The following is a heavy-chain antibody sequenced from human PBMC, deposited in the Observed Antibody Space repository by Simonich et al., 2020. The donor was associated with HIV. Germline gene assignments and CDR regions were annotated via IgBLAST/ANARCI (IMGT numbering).Heavy chain of an antibody. Sequence: QVQLVQSGAEVKKPGASVKVSCKASGYTFTGYYMHWVRQAPGQGLEWMGWINSNSGDTNYAQKCQGRVTMTRDTSISTAYMDLSRLKSGDTGIYYCARDLDTSGWSAWFDPWGQGTLVTVSS. V-gene: IGHV1-2*02. J-gene: IGHJ5*02. CDR3: ARDLDTSGWSAWFDP. D-gene: IGHD6-19*01. CDR1: GYTFTGYY. CDR2: INSNSGDT.